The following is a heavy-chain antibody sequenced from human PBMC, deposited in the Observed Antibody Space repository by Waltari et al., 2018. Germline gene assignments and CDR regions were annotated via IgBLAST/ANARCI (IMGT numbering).Heavy chain of an antibody. CDR1: GFTFSSYA. V-gene: IGHV3-23*04. J-gene: IGHJ5*02. CDR3: AKEGTYYYDSSGWFDP. Sequence: EVQLVESGGGLVQPGGSLRLSCAASGFTFSSYAMSWVRQAPGKGLEWVSAISGSGGSTYYADSVKGRCTISRDNSKNTRYLQMNSLRAEDTAVYYCAKEGTYYYDSSGWFDPWGQGTLVTVSS. D-gene: IGHD3-22*01. CDR2: ISGSGGST.